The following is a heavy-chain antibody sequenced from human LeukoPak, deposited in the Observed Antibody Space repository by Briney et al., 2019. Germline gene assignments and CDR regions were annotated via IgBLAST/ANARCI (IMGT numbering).Heavy chain of an antibody. CDR3: ARGRGRIPSGITMIVVVITHFDY. CDR1: GDSVSSNSVA. CDR2: TYFRSRWHN. J-gene: IGHJ4*02. D-gene: IGHD3-22*01. Sequence: SQTLSLTCAMSGDSVSSNSVAWNWIRQSPLRGLEWLGRTYFRSRWHNDYAGSVKSRITINSDISKNQFSLQLSSVTAADTAVYYCARGRGRIPSGITMIVVVITHFDYWGQGTLVTVSS. V-gene: IGHV6-1*01.